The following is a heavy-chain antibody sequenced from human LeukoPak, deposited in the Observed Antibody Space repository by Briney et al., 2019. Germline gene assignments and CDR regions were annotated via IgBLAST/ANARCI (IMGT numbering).Heavy chain of an antibody. D-gene: IGHD1-26*01. J-gene: IGHJ6*02. CDR2: ISSSSSYI. Sequence: PGRSLRLSCAASGFTFSSYSMNWVRQAPGKGLEWVSSISSSSSYIYYADSVKGRFTISRDNAKNSLYLQMNGLRAEDTAVYYCARGSPVGATRDYYYYGMDVWGQGTTVTVSS. CDR3: ARGSPVGATRDYYYYGMDV. V-gene: IGHV3-21*01. CDR1: GFTFSSYS.